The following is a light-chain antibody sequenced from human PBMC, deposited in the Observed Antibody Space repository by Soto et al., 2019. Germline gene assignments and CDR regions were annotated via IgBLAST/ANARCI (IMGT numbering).Light chain of an antibody. CDR1: SSDVGAYNY. J-gene: IGLJ3*02. CDR2: DVS. CDR3: SSYTTRSTWV. Sequence: QSALTQPASVSGSPGQSITISCTGTSSDVGAYNYVSWYQQHPGKAPKLLIYDVSNRPSGVSSRFSGSKSANTASLTISGLQAEDEGDYYCSSYTTRSTWVFGGGTKLTVL. V-gene: IGLV2-14*01.